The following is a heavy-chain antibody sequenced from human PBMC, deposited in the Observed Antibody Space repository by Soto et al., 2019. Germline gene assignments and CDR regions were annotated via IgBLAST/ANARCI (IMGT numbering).Heavy chain of an antibody. D-gene: IGHD3-10*01. V-gene: IGHV5-51*01. CDR1: GYSFTNYW. CDR3: ARGDYYFDY. CDR2: IYPGDSNT. J-gene: IGHJ4*02. Sequence: PGESLKISYKGSGYSFTNYWIGWVRQMPGKGLEWMGIIYPGDSNTKYSPSFQGQVTISADKSITTAYLQWSSLRASDTAMYYCARGDYYFDYWGQGTLVTVSS.